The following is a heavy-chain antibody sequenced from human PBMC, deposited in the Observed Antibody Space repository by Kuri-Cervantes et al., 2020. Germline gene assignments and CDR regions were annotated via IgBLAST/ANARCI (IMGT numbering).Heavy chain of an antibody. CDR2: ISYDGSNK. J-gene: IGHJ6*02. CDR1: GFTFSNYA. CDR3: ARGHYGLDV. V-gene: IGHV3-30*07. Sequence: GESLKISCAASGFTFSNYAVYWVRQAPGKGLEWVAGISYDGSNKYYADSVKGRFTISRDNAKNSLYLQVNSLRAEDTAVYYCARGHYGLDVWGQGTTVTVSS.